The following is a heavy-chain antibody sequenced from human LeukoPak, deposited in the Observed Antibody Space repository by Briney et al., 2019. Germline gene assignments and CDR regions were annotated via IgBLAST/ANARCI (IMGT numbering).Heavy chain of an antibody. CDR3: TVWFGELPRYYFDY. CDR1: GFAFSSYG. Sequence: PGGSLRLSCAASGFAFSSYGMHWVRQAPGKGLEWVAFIRYDGSNKYYADSVKGRFTISRDNSKNTLYLQMNSLKTEDTAVYYCTVWFGELPRYYFDYWGQGTLVTVSS. V-gene: IGHV3-30*02. CDR2: IRYDGSNK. D-gene: IGHD3-10*01. J-gene: IGHJ4*02.